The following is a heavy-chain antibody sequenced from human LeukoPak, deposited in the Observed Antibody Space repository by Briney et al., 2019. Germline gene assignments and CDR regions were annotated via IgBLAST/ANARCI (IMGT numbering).Heavy chain of an antibody. CDR2: INHSGST. V-gene: IGHV4-34*01. D-gene: IGHD7-27*01. CDR3: ASNTGTVFDY. J-gene: IGHJ4*02. Sequence: SETLSLTCAVYGGSFSGYYWSWIRQPPPKGLEWIGEINHSGSTNYNPSLKSRVTISVDTSKNQFSLKLSSVTAADTAVYYCASNTGTVFDYWGQGALVTVSS. CDR1: GGSFSGYY.